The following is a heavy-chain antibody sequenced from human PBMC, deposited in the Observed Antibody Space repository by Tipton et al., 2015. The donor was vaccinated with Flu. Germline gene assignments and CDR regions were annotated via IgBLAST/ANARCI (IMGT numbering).Heavy chain of an antibody. D-gene: IGHD2-15*01. J-gene: IGHJ3*02. Sequence: TLSLTCTVSGGSISSYYWSWIRQPPGKGLEWIVYIYSSGSTNYNPSLKSRVTTSVDTSKNQFSLKLSSVTAADTAVYYCARGYCSGGNCYNAFDIWGQGTMVTVSS. CDR2: IYSSGST. CDR1: GGSISSYY. CDR3: ARGYCSGGNCYNAFDI. V-gene: IGHV4-59*01.